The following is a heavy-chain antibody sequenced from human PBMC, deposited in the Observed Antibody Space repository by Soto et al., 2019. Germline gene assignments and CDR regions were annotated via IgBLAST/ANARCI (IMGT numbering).Heavy chain of an antibody. CDR2: IYYSGST. V-gene: IGHV4-39*07. Sequence: SETLSLTCTVSGGSISSSSYYWGWIRQPPGKGLEWIANIYYSGSTHYNPSLRNRVLMSVDTSTNRFSLNLTSVTAADTAVYYCARASDSAYSSSWYSAFDVWGQGTMVTVSS. J-gene: IGHJ3*01. CDR3: ARASDSAYSSSWYSAFDV. CDR1: GGSISSSSYY. D-gene: IGHD6-13*01.